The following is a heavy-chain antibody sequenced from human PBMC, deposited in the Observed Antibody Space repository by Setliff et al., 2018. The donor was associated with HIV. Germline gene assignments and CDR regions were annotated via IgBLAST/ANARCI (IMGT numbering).Heavy chain of an antibody. CDR3: ARARRDSYDRGRRNHYYIDV. CDR2: MNPNSGNT. J-gene: IGHJ6*03. CDR1: GYTFSSND. Sequence: ASVKVSCKASGYTFSSNDINWVRQSTGQGLEWMGWMNPNSGNTGYAQKFQGRVTMTRDTSISTAYMELNNLKFEDTAVYYCARARRDSYDRGRRNHYYIDVWGKGTTVTVSS. D-gene: IGHD3-22*01. V-gene: IGHV1-8*01.